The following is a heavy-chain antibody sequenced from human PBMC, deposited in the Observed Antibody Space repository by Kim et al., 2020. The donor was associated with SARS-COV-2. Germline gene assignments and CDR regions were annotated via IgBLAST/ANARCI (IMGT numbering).Heavy chain of an antibody. D-gene: IGHD6-13*01. CDR1: GFRFNECG. CDR2: IWYDGSKK. Sequence: GGSLRLSCQTSGFRFNECGMHWVRQAPGKGLEWVAVIWYDGSKKYYTDSVEGRFTISRDSSKNTLDLEMNGLRAEDTGVYFCAKDRGQQLALDGWGQGTLVIVSS. CDR3: AKDRGQQLALDG. V-gene: IGHV3-33*06. J-gene: IGHJ4*02.